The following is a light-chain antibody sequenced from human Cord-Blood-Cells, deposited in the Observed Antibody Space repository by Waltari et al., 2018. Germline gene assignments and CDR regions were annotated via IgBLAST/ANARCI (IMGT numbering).Light chain of an antibody. CDR1: SSNIGSNY. V-gene: IGLV1-47*01. CDR2: RNN. Sequence: SASGTPGQRVTISCSGSSSNIGSNYVYWYQQLPGTAPKLLIYRNNQRPSGVPDRFSGSKSGTSASLAISGLRSEDEADYYCAAWDDSLSGYVLGTGTKVTVL. CDR3: AAWDDSLSGYV. J-gene: IGLJ1*01.